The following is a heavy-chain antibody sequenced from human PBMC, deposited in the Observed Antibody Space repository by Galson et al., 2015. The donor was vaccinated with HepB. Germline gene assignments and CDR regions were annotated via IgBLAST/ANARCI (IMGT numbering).Heavy chain of an antibody. D-gene: IGHD3-22*01. CDR2: ISSSGGST. Sequence: SLRLSCAASGFTFSSYAMSWVRQAPGKGLEWVSAISSSGGSTYYADSVKGRFTISRDNSKNTLYLQMNSLRAEDTAVYYCAKDLPGDSRGYYEPMYYYGIDVWGQGTTVTVSS. CDR3: AKDLPGDSRGYYEPMYYYGIDV. V-gene: IGHV3-23*01. J-gene: IGHJ6*01. CDR1: GFTFSSYA.